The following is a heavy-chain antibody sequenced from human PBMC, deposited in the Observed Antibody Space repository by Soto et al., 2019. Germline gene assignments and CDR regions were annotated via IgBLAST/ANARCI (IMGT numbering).Heavy chain of an antibody. J-gene: IGHJ3*02. D-gene: IGHD6-13*01. CDR2: MNPNSGNT. Sequence: GASVKVSCKASGYTFTSYDINWVRQATGQGLEWMGWMNPNSGNTGYAQKFQGRVTMTRNTSISTAYMELSSLRSEDTAVYYCARHIAAAGILAFDIWGQGTMVTVPS. V-gene: IGHV1-8*01. CDR1: GYTFTSYD. CDR3: ARHIAAAGILAFDI.